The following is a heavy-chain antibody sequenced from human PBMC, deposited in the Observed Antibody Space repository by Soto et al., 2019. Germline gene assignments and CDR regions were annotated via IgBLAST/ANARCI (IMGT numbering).Heavy chain of an antibody. CDR1: GYTFTGYY. J-gene: IGHJ6*02. D-gene: IGHD3-10*01. Sequence: QVQLVQSGAEVKKPGASVKVSCKASGYTFTGYYMHWVRQAPGQGLEWMGWINPNSGGTNYAQKFQGWVTMTRDTSISTAYMELSRLRSDDTAVYYCARGFGDHMGYYYGMDVWGQGTTVTVSS. V-gene: IGHV1-2*04. CDR2: INPNSGGT. CDR3: ARGFGDHMGYYYGMDV.